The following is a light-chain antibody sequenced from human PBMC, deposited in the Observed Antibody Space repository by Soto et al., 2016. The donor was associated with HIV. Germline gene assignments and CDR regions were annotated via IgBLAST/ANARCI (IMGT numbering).Light chain of an antibody. J-gene: IGKJ2*01. Sequence: DIQMTQSPSTLSASVGDRVTITCRASQRISSWLAWYQQKPGKAPKLLIYKASTLESGVPSRFSGSGSGTEFTLTISSLQPDDFATYYCQQYNSYSLYTFGQGPSWRSN. CDR2: KAS. V-gene: IGKV1-5*03. CDR3: QQYNSYSLYT. CDR1: QRISSW.